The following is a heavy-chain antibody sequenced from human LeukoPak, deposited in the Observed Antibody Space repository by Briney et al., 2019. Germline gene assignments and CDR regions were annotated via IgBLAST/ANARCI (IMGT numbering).Heavy chain of an antibody. V-gene: IGHV3-9*01. CDR3: ARDGTPIHGSGWVYMDV. J-gene: IGHJ6*04. CDR2: ISWNSGNI. D-gene: IGHD6-25*01. Sequence: SGGSLRLPCAASGFTFDDYAMHWVRQPPGKGLEWVSSISWNSGNIGYADSVKGRFTISRDNAKNSLYLQMNSLRAEDTAVYYCARDGTPIHGSGWVYMDVWGKGTTVTISS. CDR1: GFTFDDYA.